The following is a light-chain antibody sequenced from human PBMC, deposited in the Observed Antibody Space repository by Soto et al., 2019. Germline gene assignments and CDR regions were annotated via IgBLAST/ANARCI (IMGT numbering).Light chain of an antibody. J-gene: IGLJ2*01. CDR1: SSNIGAGYD. CDR3: RSFDSSLSGSKV. Sequence: QSVLTQPPSVSGAPGQRVTISCTGSSSNIGAGYDVHWYQQLPGTAPKLLIYGNNNRPSGVPGRFCGSKSGTSASLAITGLQTEDEDDYYCRSFDSSLSGSKVFGGGTKLTVL. V-gene: IGLV1-40*01. CDR2: GNN.